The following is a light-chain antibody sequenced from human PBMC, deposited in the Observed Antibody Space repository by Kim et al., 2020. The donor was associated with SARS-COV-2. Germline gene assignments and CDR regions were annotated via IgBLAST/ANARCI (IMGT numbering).Light chain of an antibody. V-gene: IGLV3-27*01. J-gene: IGLJ2*01. CDR2: KDS. Sequence: VSPGQTARITCSGDVLAKKYARWFQQKPGQAPVLVIYKDSERPSGIPERFSGSSSGTTVTLTISGAQVEDEADYYCYSTADNNVVFGGGTQLTVL. CDR1: VLAKKY. CDR3: YSTADNNVV.